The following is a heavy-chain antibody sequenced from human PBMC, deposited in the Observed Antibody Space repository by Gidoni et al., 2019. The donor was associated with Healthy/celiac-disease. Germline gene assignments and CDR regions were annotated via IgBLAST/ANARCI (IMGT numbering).Heavy chain of an antibody. Sequence: QVQLVESGGGVVQPGRSLRLSCAASGCTFSSHAMHWVRQAPGKGLEWVAVISYDGSNKYYADSVKGRFTISRDNSKNTLYLQMNSLRAEDTAVYYCARDRPTIFGVVIAYYFDYWGQGTLVTVSS. V-gene: IGHV3-30-3*01. D-gene: IGHD3-3*01. J-gene: IGHJ4*02. CDR2: ISYDGSNK. CDR1: GCTFSSHA. CDR3: ARDRPTIFGVVIAYYFDY.